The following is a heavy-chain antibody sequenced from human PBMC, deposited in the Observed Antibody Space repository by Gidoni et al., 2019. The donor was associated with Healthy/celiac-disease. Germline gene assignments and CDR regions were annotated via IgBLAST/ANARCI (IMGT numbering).Heavy chain of an antibody. CDR2: ISPIFGTA. D-gene: IGHD5-12*01. V-gene: IGHV1-69*01. Sequence: QVQLVQSGAEVKKPGSSVKVSCTASGGPFSSYSISWVRQAPGQGLEWMGGISPIFGTANYAQKFQGRVTITADESTSTAYMELSSLRSEDTAVYYCARGRPYERDGYNLIPFYWGQGTLVTVSS. CDR3: ARGRPYERDGYNLIPFY. J-gene: IGHJ4*02. CDR1: GGPFSSYS.